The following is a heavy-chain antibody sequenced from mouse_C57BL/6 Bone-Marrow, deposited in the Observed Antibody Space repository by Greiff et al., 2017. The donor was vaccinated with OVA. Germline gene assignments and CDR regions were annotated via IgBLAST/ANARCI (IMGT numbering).Heavy chain of an antibody. CDR1: GFTFSDYG. D-gene: IGHD2-2*01. J-gene: IGHJ2*01. CDR2: ISSGSSTI. CDR3: ARLYYGYDAVYYFDY. Sequence: EVHLVESGGGLVKPGGSLKLSCAASGFTFSDYGMHWVRQAPEKGLEWVAYISSGSSTIYYADTVKGRFTISRDNAKTTLFLQMTSLRSDDTAKYYGARLYYGYDAVYYFDYWCQGTTRTVSS. V-gene: IGHV5-17*01.